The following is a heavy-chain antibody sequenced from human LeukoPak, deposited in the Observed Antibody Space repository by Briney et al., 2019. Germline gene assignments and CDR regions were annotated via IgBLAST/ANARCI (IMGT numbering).Heavy chain of an antibody. CDR1: GGTFSSYA. D-gene: IGHD3-3*01. CDR3: ARGSPRFLEWLPYLDNWFDP. CDR2: MIPIFGTA. Sequence: ASVKVSCKSSGGTFSSYAISWVRQAPGQGLEWMGGMIPIFGTANYAQKFQGRVTITADESTSTAYMELSSLRSEDTAVYYCARGSPRFLEWLPYLDNWFDPWGQGTLVTVSS. J-gene: IGHJ5*02. V-gene: IGHV1-69*13.